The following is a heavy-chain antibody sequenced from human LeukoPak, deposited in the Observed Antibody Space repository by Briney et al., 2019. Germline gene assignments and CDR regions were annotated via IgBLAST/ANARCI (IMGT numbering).Heavy chain of an antibody. D-gene: IGHD4-11*01. CDR3: ARAGLHNYDFDY. Sequence: PSETLSLTCTVSGGSISSYYWSWIRQPPGKGLEWIGYIYYSGSTNYNPSLKSRVTISVDTSKNQSSLKLSSVTAADTAVYYCARAGLHNYDFDYWGQGTLVTVSS. CDR2: IYYSGST. J-gene: IGHJ4*02. V-gene: IGHV4-59*01. CDR1: GGSISSYY.